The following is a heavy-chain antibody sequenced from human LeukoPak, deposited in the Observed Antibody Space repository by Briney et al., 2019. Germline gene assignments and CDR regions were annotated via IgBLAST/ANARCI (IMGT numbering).Heavy chain of an antibody. Sequence: GGSLRLSCAASGYTFSDFSVNWVRQAPGKGLEWVSSISVRSNYRYYADSVRGRFTISRDDARDSLFLQMNSLRAEDTAVYFCVRLRRDSDRSGYYYYYDYWGQGTLVTVSS. CDR2: ISVRSNYR. J-gene: IGHJ4*02. V-gene: IGHV3-21*01. CDR3: VRLRRDSDRSGYYYYYDY. CDR1: GYTFSDFS. D-gene: IGHD3-22*01.